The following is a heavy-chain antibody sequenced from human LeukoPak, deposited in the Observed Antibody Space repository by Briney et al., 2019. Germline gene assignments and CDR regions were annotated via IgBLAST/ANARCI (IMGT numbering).Heavy chain of an antibody. V-gene: IGHV1-2*02. CDR2: IKPNSGVT. Sequence: ASVKVSCKTSGYTFATYFMHWVRQAPGQGLEWMGYIKPNSGVTNYAQKFRGRVTMTWDTSISTAYIELSGLTSDDTAIYYCARPTYCGSDCYLNFDYWGQGTLVTVSS. CDR1: GYTFATYF. D-gene: IGHD2-21*02. J-gene: IGHJ4*02. CDR3: ARPTYCGSDCYLNFDY.